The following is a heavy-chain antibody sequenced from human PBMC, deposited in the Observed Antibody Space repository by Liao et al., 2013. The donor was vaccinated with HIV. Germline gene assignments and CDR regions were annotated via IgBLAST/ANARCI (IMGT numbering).Heavy chain of an antibody. D-gene: IGHD3-9*01. Sequence: QVQLQESGPRLVKPSQTLSLTCTVSGDSISSGDYYWTWIRQPPGKGLEWIGYISYSGNTFYSPSLKSRVTISVDTSKNQFSLKLTSVTPADTAVYFCARGGYFDILTWEGEYSFDYWGQGTLVTVSS. CDR1: GDSISSGDYY. V-gene: IGHV4-30-4*08. J-gene: IGHJ4*02. CDR2: ISYSGNT. CDR3: ARGGYFDILTWEGEYSFDY.